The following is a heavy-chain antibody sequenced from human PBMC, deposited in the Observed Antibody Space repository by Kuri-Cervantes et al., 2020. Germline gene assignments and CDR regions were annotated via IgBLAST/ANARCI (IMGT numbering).Heavy chain of an antibody. J-gene: IGHJ4*02. CDR3: ARVGPLYCSGGSCYWGYFDY. CDR2: ISSSSSHI. Sequence: GGSLRLSCGASGFTFSDHSMNWVRQAPGKGLEWVAAISSSSSHIYYADSVKGRFTISRDNAKNSLYLQMNSLRDEDTAVYYCARVGPLYCSGGSCYWGYFDYWGQGTLVTVSS. D-gene: IGHD2-15*01. CDR1: GFTFSDHS. V-gene: IGHV3-21*01.